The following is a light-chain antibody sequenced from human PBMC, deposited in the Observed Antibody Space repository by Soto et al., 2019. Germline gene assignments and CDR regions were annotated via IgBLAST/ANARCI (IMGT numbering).Light chain of an antibody. CDR3: QQYSKEST. CDR2: KAS. CDR1: QNVSNW. V-gene: IGKV1-5*03. Sequence: DIERTEFPSTLPTSIGDRVTINCRASQNVSNWLAWYQQKPGKAPKLLIYKASRLESGVPSRFSASGSGTDFTLTINSLQSDDFATYFCQQYSKESTFGQGTKLEIK. J-gene: IGKJ2*01.